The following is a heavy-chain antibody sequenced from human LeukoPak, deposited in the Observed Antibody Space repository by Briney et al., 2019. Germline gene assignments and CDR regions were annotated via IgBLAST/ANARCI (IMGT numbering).Heavy chain of an antibody. D-gene: IGHD3-10*01. Sequence: SQTLSLTCTVSGGSISSGSYCWSWIRQPAGKGLEWIGHIYSSGSTNYNPSLKSRVTISVDTSKNQFSLKLSSVTAADTAVYYCARGRITMVRGVIWFDPWGQGTLVTVSS. CDR3: ARGRITMVRGVIWFDP. CDR1: GGSISSGSYC. CDR2: IYSSGST. V-gene: IGHV4-61*09. J-gene: IGHJ5*02.